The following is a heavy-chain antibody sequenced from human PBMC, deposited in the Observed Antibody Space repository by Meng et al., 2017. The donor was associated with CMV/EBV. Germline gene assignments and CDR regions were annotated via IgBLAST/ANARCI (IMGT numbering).Heavy chain of an antibody. CDR1: GFTFSSYW. J-gene: IGHJ5*02. D-gene: IGHD3-3*01. V-gene: IGHV3-74*01. CDR3: ARDYGDFWSGYRYNWFDP. CDR2: INSDGSST. Sequence: GESLKISCAASGFTFSSYWMHWVRQAPGKGLVWVSRINSDGSSTSYADSVKGRFTISRDNAKNSLYLQMNSLRAEDTAVYYCARDYGDFWSGYRYNWFDPWGQGTLVTVSS.